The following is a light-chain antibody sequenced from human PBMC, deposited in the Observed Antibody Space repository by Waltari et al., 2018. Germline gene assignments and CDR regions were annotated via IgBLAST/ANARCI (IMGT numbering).Light chain of an antibody. CDR3: HQSYKAPQT. CDR1: QSITTA. J-gene: IGKJ4*01. CDR2: AAS. Sequence: DIQMTQSPSPLSASVGDRVTITCRASQSITTALSWYLQKPGKAPKLLIYAASLLQDGVPSRFRGSGSGTDFTLTISNLQPEDFATYFCHQSYKAPQTFGGGTRLEIK. V-gene: IGKV1-39*01.